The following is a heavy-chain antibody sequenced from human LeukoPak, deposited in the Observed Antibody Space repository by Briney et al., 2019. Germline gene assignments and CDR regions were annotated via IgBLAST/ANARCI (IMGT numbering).Heavy chain of an antibody. D-gene: IGHD1-26*01. J-gene: IGHJ5*02. Sequence: GASVKVSCKASGYTFTSYYMHWVRQAPGQGLEWMGIINPSGGSTSYAQKFQGRVTMTRDTSTSTVYMELSSLRSEDTAAYYCARGGSYYMSGGWFDPWGQGTLVTVSS. V-gene: IGHV1-46*01. CDR2: INPSGGST. CDR1: GYTFTSYY. CDR3: ARGGSYYMSGGWFDP.